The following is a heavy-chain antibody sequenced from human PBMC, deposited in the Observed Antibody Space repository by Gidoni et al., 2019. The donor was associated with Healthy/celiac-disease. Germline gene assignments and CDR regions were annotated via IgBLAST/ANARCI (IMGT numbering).Heavy chain of an antibody. D-gene: IGHD5-18*01. Sequence: QVQLVQSGAEVKKPGASVKVSCKASGYTFTSYDIHWVRQATGQGLEWMGWMNPNSGNTGYAQKFQGRVTMTRNTSISTAYMELSSLRSEDTAVYYCVNSGYSYGYPYYYGMDVWGQGTTVTVSS. V-gene: IGHV1-8*01. J-gene: IGHJ6*02. CDR1: GYTFTSYD. CDR3: VNSGYSYGYPYYYGMDV. CDR2: MNPNSGNT.